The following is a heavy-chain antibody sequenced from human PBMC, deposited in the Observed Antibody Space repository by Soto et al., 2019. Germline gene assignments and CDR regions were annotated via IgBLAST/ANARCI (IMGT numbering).Heavy chain of an antibody. D-gene: IGHD4-17*01. V-gene: IGHV1-8*01. CDR2: VSPENRNA. CDR1: GYTFTEYD. CDR3: EVTTGY. Sequence: QVQVVQSRAEVKKPGASVKVSCKTSGYTFTEYDINWVRQAPGQGLEYMGWVSPENRNAGYAPQFRGRVSMTADTSINSVYLELTTLTYEDTAVYYCEVTTGYWGQGTMVTVSS. J-gene: IGHJ4*02.